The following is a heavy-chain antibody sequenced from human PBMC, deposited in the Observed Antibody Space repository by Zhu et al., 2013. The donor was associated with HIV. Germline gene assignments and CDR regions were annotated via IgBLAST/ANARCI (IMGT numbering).Heavy chain of an antibody. D-gene: IGHD3-9*01. CDR2: IHYTGSS. CDR1: RHFVGSGSY. V-gene: IGHV4-38-2*02. CDR3: VRQDGDYFETTGQGRFYYFAD. Sequence: QVQLQESGPGLVKASETLSLTCIVSRHFVGSGSYWGWVRLSPRKALEWIASIHYTGSSYFNPSLKSRVRISIDTSKNRLYLTLTSMTAAETGLYYCVRQDGDYFETTGQGRFYYFADWGRGTLVTVSS. J-gene: IGHJ4*02.